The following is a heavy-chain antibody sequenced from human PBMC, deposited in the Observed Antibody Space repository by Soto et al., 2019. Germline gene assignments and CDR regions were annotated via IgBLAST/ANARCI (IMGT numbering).Heavy chain of an antibody. V-gene: IGHV3-23*01. J-gene: IGHJ4*02. CDR2: ISGSDDSS. CDR1: GVTFSSWG. Sequence: GGSLRLSCTASGVTFSSWGMAWVRQAPGKGLEWVSAISGSDDSSYYADSVKGRFTISRDNPKNTLYLQMDSLRAEDTGVYFCAKVGIGIFPPPNPSDHSGPGTQLTVS. D-gene: IGHD3-3*02. CDR3: AKVGIGIFPPPNPSDH.